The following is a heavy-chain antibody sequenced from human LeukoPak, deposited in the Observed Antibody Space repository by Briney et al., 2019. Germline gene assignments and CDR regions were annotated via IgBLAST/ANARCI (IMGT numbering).Heavy chain of an antibody. CDR3: ARERRDGYKVYFDY. D-gene: IGHD5-24*01. Sequence: SETLSLTCTVSGYSISSGYYWGWIRQPPGKGLEWIGSIYHSGSTYYNPSLKSRVTISVDTSKNQFSLKLSSVTAADTAVYYCARERRDGYKVYFDYWGQGTLVTVSS. CDR2: IYHSGST. J-gene: IGHJ4*02. V-gene: IGHV4-38-2*02. CDR1: GYSISSGYY.